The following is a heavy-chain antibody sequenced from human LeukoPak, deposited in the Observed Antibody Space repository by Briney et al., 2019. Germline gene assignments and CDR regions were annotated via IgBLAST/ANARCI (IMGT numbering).Heavy chain of an antibody. CDR3: ASLWFGELSNY. V-gene: IGHV3-21*01. CDR2: ISSSSSYI. D-gene: IGHD3-10*01. Sequence: PGGSLRLSCAASGFTVGNNHMNWVRQAPGEGLEWVSSISSSSSYIYYADSVKGRFTISRDNAKNSLYLQMDSLRAEDTAVYYCASLWFGELSNYWGQGTLVTVSS. J-gene: IGHJ4*02. CDR1: GFTVGNNH.